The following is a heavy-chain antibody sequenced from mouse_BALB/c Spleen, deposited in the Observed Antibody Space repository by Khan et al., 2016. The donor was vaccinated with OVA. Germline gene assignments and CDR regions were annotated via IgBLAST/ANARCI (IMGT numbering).Heavy chain of an antibody. CDR1: GFSLSSNG. CDR3: AKFTPDYDAMDY. V-gene: IGHV2-3*01. CDR2: ILGDGST. D-gene: IGHD1-1*01. J-gene: IGHJ4*01. Sequence: QVQLKESGPGLVAPSQSLSITCTVSGFSLSSNGVSWVRQPPGKGLEWLGVILGDGSTNYHSTLKSRLIISKDNSKSQVFLKLNSLQTDDTATYYCAKFTPDYDAMDYWGQGTSVTVSA.